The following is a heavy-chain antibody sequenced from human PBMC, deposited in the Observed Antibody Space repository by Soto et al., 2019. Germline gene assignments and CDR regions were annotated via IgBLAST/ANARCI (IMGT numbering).Heavy chain of an antibody. V-gene: IGHV3-23*01. D-gene: IGHD6-13*01. CDR3: AKNSSSFYYYGMDV. J-gene: IGHJ6*02. CDR2: ISGSGGST. Sequence: EVQLLESGGGLVQPGGSLRLSCAASGFTFSSYAMSWVRQAPGKGLEWVSAISGSGGSTYYADSVKGRFTISRDNSKNTLYLQMNSLRDEDTAVYYCAKNSSSFYYYGMDVWGQGTTVTVSS. CDR1: GFTFSSYA.